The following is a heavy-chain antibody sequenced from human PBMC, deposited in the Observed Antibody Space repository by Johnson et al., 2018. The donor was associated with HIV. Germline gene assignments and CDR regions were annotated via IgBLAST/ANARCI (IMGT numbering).Heavy chain of an antibody. CDR2: ISYDGSNK. Sequence: QVQLVESGGGVVQPGRSLRLSCAASGFTFSSYGMHWVRQAPGKGLEWVAVISYDGSNKYYADSVKGRFTISRDNSKNTLYLQMNSLRAEDTAVYYCARAAYYYDTSGYYGATTAFDIWGQGTMVTVSS. CDR1: GFTFSSYG. J-gene: IGHJ3*02. D-gene: IGHD3-22*01. CDR3: ARAAYYYDTSGYYGATTAFDI. V-gene: IGHV3-30*03.